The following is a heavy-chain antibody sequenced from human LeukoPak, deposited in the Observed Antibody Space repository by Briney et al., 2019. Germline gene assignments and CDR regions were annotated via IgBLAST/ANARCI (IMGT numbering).Heavy chain of an antibody. CDR2: ISGSGGST. D-gene: IGHD3-3*01. J-gene: IGHJ4*02. CDR1: GVTFSTYS. Sequence: GGSLRLSCAASGVTFSTYSMNWVRQTPGKGLVWVSSISGSGGSTYYAESVKGRFSISRDNSKKMMYLQMNSLRADDTAVYYCAKGGQNFDFWRFDYWGQGIQVTVSS. V-gene: IGHV3-23*01. CDR3: AKGGQNFDFWRFDY.